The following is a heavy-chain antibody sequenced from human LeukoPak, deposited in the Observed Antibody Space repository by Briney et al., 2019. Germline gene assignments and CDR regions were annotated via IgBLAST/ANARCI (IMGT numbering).Heavy chain of an antibody. CDR2: ISYSGST. CDR1: GGSISSSSYY. J-gene: IGHJ4*02. D-gene: IGHD1-26*01. V-gene: IGHV4-39*01. Sequence: PSETLSLTCTVSGGSISSSSYYWGWIRQPPGEGLEWIGSISYSGSTYYNPSLKSRVTISVDTSKNQFSLKLSSVTAADTAVYYCARLTPYSGSPLGDYWGQGTLVAVSS. CDR3: ARLTPYSGSPLGDY.